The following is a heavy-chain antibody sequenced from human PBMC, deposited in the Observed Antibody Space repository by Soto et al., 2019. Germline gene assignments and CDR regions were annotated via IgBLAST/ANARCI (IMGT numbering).Heavy chain of an antibody. D-gene: IGHD3-16*02. Sequence: LRLSCAASGFTFRSYTMSWFRQAPGKGLEWVSAISGSGGSTYYADSVTGRFTISRDNSKNTLYLQMNSLRAEDTAVYYCAKDYYDYVWGSYRPFHFFDYWGQGTLVTVSS. CDR3: AKDYYDYVWGSYRPFHFFDY. CDR1: GFTFRSYT. CDR2: ISGSGGST. V-gene: IGHV3-23*01. J-gene: IGHJ4*02.